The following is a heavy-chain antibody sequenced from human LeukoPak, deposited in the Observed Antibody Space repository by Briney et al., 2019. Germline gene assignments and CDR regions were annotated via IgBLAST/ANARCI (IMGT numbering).Heavy chain of an antibody. J-gene: IGHJ4*02. Sequence: GRSLRLSCAASGFTFSSYGMHWVRQATDKGLEWVAVISYDGSNKYYADSVKGRFTISRDNSKNTLYLQTNSLRAEDTAVYYCAKGEGYFDYWGQGTLVTVSS. V-gene: IGHV3-30*18. CDR1: GFTFSSYG. CDR3: AKGEGYFDY. CDR2: ISYDGSNK.